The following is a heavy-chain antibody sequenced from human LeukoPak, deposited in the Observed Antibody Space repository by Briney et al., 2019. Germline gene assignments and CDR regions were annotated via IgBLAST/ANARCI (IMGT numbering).Heavy chain of an antibody. CDR2: ISYDGSNK. V-gene: IGHV3-30*04. CDR1: GFTFSSYA. CDR3: ARVGYDHYYYYMDV. J-gene: IGHJ6*03. D-gene: IGHD5-12*01. Sequence: GGTLRLSCAASGFTFSSYAMHWVRQAPGKGLEWVAVISYDGSNKYYADSVKGRFTISRDNSKNTLYLQMNSLRAEDTAVYYCARVGYDHYYYYMDVWGKGTTVTVSS.